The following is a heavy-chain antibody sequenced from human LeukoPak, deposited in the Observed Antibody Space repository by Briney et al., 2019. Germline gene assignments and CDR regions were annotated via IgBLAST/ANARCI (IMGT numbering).Heavy chain of an antibody. Sequence: ASVKVSCKASGYTFTGYYMHWVRQAPGQGLEWMGRINPNSGGTNYAQKFQGRVTMTRDTSISTAYMGLSRLRSDDTAVYYCAREYCSSTSCYKPYGMDVWGQGTTVTVSS. J-gene: IGHJ6*02. CDR2: INPNSGGT. V-gene: IGHV1-2*06. D-gene: IGHD2-2*02. CDR1: GYTFTGYY. CDR3: AREYCSSTSCYKPYGMDV.